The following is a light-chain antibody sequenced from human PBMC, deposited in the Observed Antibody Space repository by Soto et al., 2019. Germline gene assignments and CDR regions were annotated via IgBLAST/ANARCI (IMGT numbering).Light chain of an antibody. V-gene: IGKV3-11*01. CDR3: QQRINWPLT. CDR2: DVS. J-gene: IGKJ4*01. CDR1: QCVSNF. Sequence: EIVLTQSPATLSLSPGERATLSCRASQCVSNFLAWYQQRPGQPPRLLIYDVSNRATGSPTRFSGSGSGTDFTLTISSLEPEDFAVYYCQQRINWPLTFGGGTKVEIK.